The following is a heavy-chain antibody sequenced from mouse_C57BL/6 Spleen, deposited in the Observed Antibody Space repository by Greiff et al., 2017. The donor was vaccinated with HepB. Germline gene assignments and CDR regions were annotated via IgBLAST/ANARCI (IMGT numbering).Heavy chain of an antibody. CDR2: IYPGSGNT. V-gene: IGHV1-76*01. CDR1: GYTFTDYY. Sequence: VKLQESGAELVRPGASVKLSCKASGYTFTDYYINWVKQRPGQGLEWIARIYPGSGNTYYNEKFKGKATLTAEKSSSTAYMQLSSLTSEDSAVYFCARDGRDYFDYWGQGTTLTVSS. D-gene: IGHD2-3*01. J-gene: IGHJ2*01. CDR3: ARDGRDYFDY.